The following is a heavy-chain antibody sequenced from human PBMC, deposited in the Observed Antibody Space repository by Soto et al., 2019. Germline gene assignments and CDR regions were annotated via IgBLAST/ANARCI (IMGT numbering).Heavy chain of an antibody. V-gene: IGHV4-31*03. J-gene: IGHJ6*02. D-gene: IGHD3-3*01. CDR1: GGSISSGGYY. CDR3: ASVKAPYQDYDFWSGYSYGMDV. Sequence: QVQLQESGPGLVKPSQTLSLTCTVSGGSISSGGYYWSWIRQHPGKGLEWIGYIYYSGSTYYNPSLKSRVTRTVDTSKNQFSLKLSSVTAADTAVYYCASVKAPYQDYDFWSGYSYGMDVWGQGTTVTVSS. CDR2: IYYSGST.